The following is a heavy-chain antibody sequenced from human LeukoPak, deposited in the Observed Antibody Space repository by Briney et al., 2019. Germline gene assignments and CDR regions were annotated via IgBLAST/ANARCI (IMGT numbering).Heavy chain of an antibody. CDR3: ARHRGSSPYYFDY. CDR2: VYYSGNT. CDR1: GGSISSFY. V-gene: IGHV4-59*08. J-gene: IGHJ4*02. Sequence: PSETLSLTCTVSGGSISSFYWSWLRQPPGKRLEWIGYVYYSGNTNYNPSLKSRLNISVDTSKNQFSLKLSAVTVADTAVYYCARHRGSSPYYFDYWGQGTLVTVSS. D-gene: IGHD6-13*01.